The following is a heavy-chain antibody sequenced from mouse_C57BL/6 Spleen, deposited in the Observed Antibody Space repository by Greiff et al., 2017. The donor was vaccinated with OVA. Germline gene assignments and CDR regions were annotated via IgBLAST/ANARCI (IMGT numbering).Heavy chain of an antibody. J-gene: IGHJ2*01. CDR1: GYTFTSYW. CDR3: ARGGVFDY. V-gene: IGHV1-64*01. Sequence: QVQLQQSGAELVKPGASVKLSCKASGYTFTSYWMHWVKQRPGQGLEWIGKIHPNSGSTNYNEKFKSKATLTVDKSSSTAYMQLSSLTSEDTAVYYCARGGVFDYWGQGTTLTVSS. CDR2: IHPNSGST.